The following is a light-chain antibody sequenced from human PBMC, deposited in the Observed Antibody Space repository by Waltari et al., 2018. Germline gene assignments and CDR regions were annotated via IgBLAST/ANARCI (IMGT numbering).Light chain of an antibody. CDR3: TSYTSADTYI. V-gene: IGLV2-14*03. CDR1: SSDGGAYNY. CDR2: DVT. J-gene: IGLJ1*01. Sequence: QSALTQPASVSGSPGQSITISCTGTSSDGGAYNYVSWYLQHPGKVPKLIIYDVTNRPSGVSGRFSGSKSGNTASLTISGLQGEDEADYFCTSYTSADTYIFGTGTTVTVL.